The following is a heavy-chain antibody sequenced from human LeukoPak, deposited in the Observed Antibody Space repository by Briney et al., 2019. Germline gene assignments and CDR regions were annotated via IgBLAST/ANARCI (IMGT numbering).Heavy chain of an antibody. CDR3: ARGGGPKHCSSTSCYGFFDY. J-gene: IGHJ4*02. D-gene: IGHD2-2*01. Sequence: SVKVSCKASGGTFSSYAISWVRQAPGQGLEWMGGIIPIFGTANYAQKFQGRVTITADESTSTAYMELSSLRSEDTAVYYCARGGGPKHCSSTSCYGFFDYWGQGTLVTVSS. V-gene: IGHV1-69*13. CDR2: IIPIFGTA. CDR1: GGTFSSYA.